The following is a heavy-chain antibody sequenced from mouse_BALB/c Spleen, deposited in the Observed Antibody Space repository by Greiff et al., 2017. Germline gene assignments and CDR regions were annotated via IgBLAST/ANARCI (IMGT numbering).Heavy chain of an antibody. J-gene: IGHJ1*01. Sequence: EVMLVESGGGLVKPGGSLKLSCAASGFTFSSYTMSWVRQTPEKRLEWVATISSGGSYTYYPDSVKGRFTISRDNAKNTLYLQMSSLKSEDTAMYYCTRLRGSSPYWYFDVWGAGTTVTVSS. D-gene: IGHD1-1*01. CDR1: GFTFSSYT. V-gene: IGHV5-6-4*01. CDR3: TRLRGSSPYWYFDV. CDR2: ISSGGSYT.